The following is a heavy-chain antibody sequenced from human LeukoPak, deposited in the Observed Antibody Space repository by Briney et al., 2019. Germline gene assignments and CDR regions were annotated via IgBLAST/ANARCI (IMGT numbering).Heavy chain of an antibody. V-gene: IGHV3-30-3*01. D-gene: IGHD4-17*01. CDR2: ISYDGSNK. J-gene: IGHJ4*02. CDR3: ARAESIDYGDYFDY. CDR1: GFTSSSYA. Sequence: HSGRSLRLSCAASGFTSSSYAMHWVRQAPGKGLEWVAVISYDGSNKYYADSVKGRFTISRDNSKNTLYLQMNSLRAEDTAVYYCARAESIDYGDYFDYWGQGTLVTVSS.